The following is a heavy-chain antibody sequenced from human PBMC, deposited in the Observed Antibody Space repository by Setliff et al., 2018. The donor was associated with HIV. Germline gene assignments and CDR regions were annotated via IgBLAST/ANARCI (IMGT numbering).Heavy chain of an antibody. D-gene: IGHD6-6*01. CDR1: GGSISSYY. CDR2: IHYNEKT. V-gene: IGHV4-59*05. Sequence: PSETLSLTCTVSGGSISSYYWSWIRQPPGKGLEYIGSIHYNEKTYYNPSLRSPVAISVDTSKNQFSLKLTSVTAADTAVYYCAREDSSYHYFDYWGQGMLVTVSS. J-gene: IGHJ4*02. CDR3: AREDSSYHYFDY.